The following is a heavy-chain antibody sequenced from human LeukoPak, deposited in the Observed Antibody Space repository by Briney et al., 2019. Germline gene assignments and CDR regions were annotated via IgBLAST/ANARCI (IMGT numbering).Heavy chain of an antibody. CDR2: INGGGYGT. CDR3: AGNSGWARYFGY. J-gene: IGHJ4*02. Sequence: PGGSLRLSCAASGFTFHIYAMNWVRQAPGKGLEWVSAINGGGYGTYYADSVRGRFTIYRDNSKNTLYLQMNSLRAEDTAVYYCAGNSGWARYFGYWGQGTLVTVSS. V-gene: IGHV3-23*01. D-gene: IGHD6-19*01. CDR1: GFTFHIYA.